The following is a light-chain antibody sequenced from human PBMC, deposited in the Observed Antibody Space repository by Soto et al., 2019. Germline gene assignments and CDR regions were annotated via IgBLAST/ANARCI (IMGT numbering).Light chain of an antibody. Sequence: QSVLTQPPSVSGAPGQRVTISCTGSSSNIGEGYDVHWYQQLPGTAPKLLIYGNSNRPSGVPDRFSGSKSGTSASLAITGLRAEDEADYYCQSYGSSLSEVFGTGTKVTVL. CDR3: QSYGSSLSEV. V-gene: IGLV1-40*01. J-gene: IGLJ1*01. CDR1: SSNIGEGYD. CDR2: GNS.